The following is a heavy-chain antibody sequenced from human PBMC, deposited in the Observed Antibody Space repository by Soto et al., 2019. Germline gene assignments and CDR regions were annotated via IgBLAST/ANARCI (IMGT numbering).Heavy chain of an antibody. CDR3: AKATYYYSSSGYYVFAS. CDR1: GFTFSSYG. V-gene: IGHV3-30*18. D-gene: IGHD3-22*01. CDR2: ISHDGSKT. Sequence: QVQLVESGGGVVQPGRSLRLSCAASGFTFSSYGIHWVRQAPGKGLEWVAVISHDGSKTNYADSVKGRFTISRDNSKDTVYLQMNSLRAEETAVYSCAKATYYYSSSGYYVFASWGKGPLVTLSS. J-gene: IGHJ4*02.